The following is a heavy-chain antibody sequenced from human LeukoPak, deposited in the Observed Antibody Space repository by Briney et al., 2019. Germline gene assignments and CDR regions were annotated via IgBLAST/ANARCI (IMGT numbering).Heavy chain of an antibody. V-gene: IGHV3-74*01. CDR2: INSDGSST. CDR3: ASRDYFDY. J-gene: IGHJ4*02. Sequence: GGSLRLSCAASGFTFSSYWVHWVRQVPGKGLVWVSHINSDGSSTNYADSVKGRFTISRDNAKNTLYLQMNSLRDEDTAVYYCASRDYFDYWGQGTLATVSS. CDR1: GFTFSSYW.